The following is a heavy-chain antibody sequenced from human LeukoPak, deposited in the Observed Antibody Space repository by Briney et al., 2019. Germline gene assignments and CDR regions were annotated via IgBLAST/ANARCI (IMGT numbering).Heavy chain of an antibody. CDR1: GDSLGIYK. CDR2: INQDGSEK. V-gene: IGHV3-7*01. CDR3: AREAARRRMAT. Sequence: PSETLSLTCSVSGDSLGIYKWSWIRQPPGKGLEWVANINQDGSEKYYVDSVKGRFTISRDNAKNSLYLQMNSLRAEDTAVYYCAREAARRRMATWGQGTLVTVSS. D-gene: IGHD5-24*01. J-gene: IGHJ4*02.